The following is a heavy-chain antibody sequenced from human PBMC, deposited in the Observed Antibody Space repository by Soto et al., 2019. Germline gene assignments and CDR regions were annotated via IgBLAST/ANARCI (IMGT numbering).Heavy chain of an antibody. CDR2: IIPIFGTA. D-gene: IGHD4-4*01. V-gene: IGHV1-69*01. CDR1: GGTFSSYA. J-gene: IGHJ5*01. CDR3: ARYDYSKPSRFDS. Sequence: VKVSCKASGGTFSSYAISWVRQAPGQGLEWMGGIIPIFGTANYAQKFQGRVTITADESTSTAYMELSSLRSEDTAVYYCARYDYSKPSRFDSWGQGTLVTVSS.